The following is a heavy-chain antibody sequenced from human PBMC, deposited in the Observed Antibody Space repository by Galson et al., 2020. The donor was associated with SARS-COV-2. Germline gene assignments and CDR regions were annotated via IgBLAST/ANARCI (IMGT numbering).Heavy chain of an antibody. CDR3: AIQGRELPGDY. J-gene: IGHJ4*02. D-gene: IGHD1-7*01. CDR1: GVILSNYG. CDR2: TAYDGSYK. Sequence: GGSLRLSCAGSGVILSNYGMHWVRQPPGKGLEWVAVTAYDGSYKYYTDAVKGRFSISRDTSRNTLYLQMNSLRTEDTAVYYCAIQGRELPGDYWGQGTLVTVSS. V-gene: IGHV3-30*03.